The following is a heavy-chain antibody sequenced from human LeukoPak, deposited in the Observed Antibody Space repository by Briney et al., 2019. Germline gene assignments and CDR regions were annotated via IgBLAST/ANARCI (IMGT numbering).Heavy chain of an antibody. V-gene: IGHV3-30*02. D-gene: IGHD5-18*01. CDR3: AKDGDEGYSYGLVSYYYYYMDV. CDR2: TRYDEDNK. J-gene: IGHJ6*03. Sequence: GGSLRLSCAASGFTFSSYGMNWVRQAPGKGLEWVAFTRYDEDNKYYADSVKGRFTISRDNSKNTLYLQMNSLRAEDTAVYYCAKDGDEGYSYGLVSYYYYYMDVWGKGTTVTVSS. CDR1: GFTFSSYG.